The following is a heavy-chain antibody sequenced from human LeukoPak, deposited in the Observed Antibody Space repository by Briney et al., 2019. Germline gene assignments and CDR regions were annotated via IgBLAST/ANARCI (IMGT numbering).Heavy chain of an antibody. J-gene: IGHJ4*02. D-gene: IGHD3-9*01. CDR1: GFTFNTYA. Sequence: QTGGSLRLSCAASGFTFNTYAMNWVRQAPGKGLHWVSSISSSGANTYYADSVKGRFTISRDNSKNTLPLQMNSLRAEDTAAYYGAKGSVNYDILTGSYFDYWGQGTLVTVSS. CDR2: ISSSGANT. V-gene: IGHV3-23*01. CDR3: AKGSVNYDILTGSYFDY.